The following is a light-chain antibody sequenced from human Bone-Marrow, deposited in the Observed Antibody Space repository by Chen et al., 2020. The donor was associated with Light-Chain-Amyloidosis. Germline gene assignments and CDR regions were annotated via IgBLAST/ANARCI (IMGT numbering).Light chain of an antibody. J-gene: IGLJ2*01. V-gene: IGLV1-47*01. CDR3: ATWDGSLSGVV. CDR2: KND. CDR1: GSNIGSND. Sequence: HSVLTQPPSTSATPGQRVTISFSGSGSNIGSNDVFWYQQVPGKAPKLLIFKNDQRPSGVPDRFSAFKSGTAASLAIRGLRSEDEADYHCATWDGSLSGVVFGGGTKVTVL.